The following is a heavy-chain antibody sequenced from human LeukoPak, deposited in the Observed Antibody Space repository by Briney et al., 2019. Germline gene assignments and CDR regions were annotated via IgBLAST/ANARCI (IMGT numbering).Heavy chain of an antibody. CDR2: INPNTGDT. V-gene: IGHV1-2*02. D-gene: IGHD2/OR15-2a*01. J-gene: IGHJ4*02. Sequence: ASVKVSCKASGYTFTSYAMNWVRQAPGQGLEWMGWINPNTGDTNYGQRFQGRVSMTSNTSITTAYMQMTRLRSDDTAVYYCARERISRFDSWGQGTLVTVSS. CDR3: ARERISRFDS. CDR1: GYTFTSYA.